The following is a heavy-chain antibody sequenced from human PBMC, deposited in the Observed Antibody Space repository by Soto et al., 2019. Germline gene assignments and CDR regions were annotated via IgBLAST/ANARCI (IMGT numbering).Heavy chain of an antibody. CDR2: IKREADGGTT. CDR1: GFTFSDAW. J-gene: IGHJ4*02. V-gene: IGHV3-15*01. CDR3: AKDNGYSSSGTPSKY. Sequence: GGSLRLSCAASGFTFSDAWMSWVRQAPGRGLEWVGRIKREADGGTTDYAAPVKGRLTISRDNSKNTLYLQMNSLRAEDTAVYYCAKDNGYSSSGTPSKYWGQGALVTVSS. D-gene: IGHD6-13*01.